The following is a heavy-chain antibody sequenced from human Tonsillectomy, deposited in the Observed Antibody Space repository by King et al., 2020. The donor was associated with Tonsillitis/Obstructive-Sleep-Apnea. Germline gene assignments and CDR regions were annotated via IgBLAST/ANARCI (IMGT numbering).Heavy chain of an antibody. CDR2: INPSSGST. CDR3: ARDEEFCSRTSCYDFDY. CDR1: GYTFTSYY. Sequence: QLVQSGDEVKKPGASVKVSCKASGYTFTSYYMHWVRQAPGQGLEWMGIINPSSGSTSYPQKFQGRVTMTRDTSTSTVYMEMSSLRSEDTAVYYCARDEEFCSRTSCYDFDYWGQGTLVTVSS. J-gene: IGHJ4*02. V-gene: IGHV1-46*01. D-gene: IGHD2-2*01.